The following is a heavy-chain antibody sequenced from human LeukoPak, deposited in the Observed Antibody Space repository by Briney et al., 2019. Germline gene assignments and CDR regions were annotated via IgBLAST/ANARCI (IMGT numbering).Heavy chain of an antibody. D-gene: IGHD2-2*02. J-gene: IGHJ5*02. V-gene: IGHV1-18*01. CDR2: ISAYNGNT. Sequence: ASVKVSCKASSYTFTNYAFTWVRQAPGQGLEWMGWISAYNGNTNYAQKLQGRVTMTTDTSTSTAYMELRSLRSDDTAVYYCARARYCSSTSCYTNWFDPWGQGTLVTVSS. CDR1: SYTFTNYA. CDR3: ARARYCSSTSCYTNWFDP.